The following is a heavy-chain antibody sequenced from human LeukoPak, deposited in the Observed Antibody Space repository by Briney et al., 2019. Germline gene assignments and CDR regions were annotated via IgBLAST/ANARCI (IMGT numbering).Heavy chain of an antibody. J-gene: IGHJ5*02. CDR1: GFTFTISV. D-gene: IGHD6-13*01. CDR3: ARPRGAAAGTFGFDP. V-gene: IGHV3-30*03. Sequence: PGGSLRLSCAASGFTFTISVMHWVRQAPGKGLQWVALISYDGSNKYYADCVKCRFTISRDNSKNTLYLQMNSLRAEDTAVYYCARPRGAAAGTFGFDPWGQGTLVTVSS. CDR2: ISYDGSNK.